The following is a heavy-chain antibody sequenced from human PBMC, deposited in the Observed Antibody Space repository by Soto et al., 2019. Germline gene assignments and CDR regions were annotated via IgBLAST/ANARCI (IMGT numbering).Heavy chain of an antibody. J-gene: IGHJ6*02. CDR3: AKDQTPYGSGSYYLALRYYYYGMDV. V-gene: IGHV3-23*01. D-gene: IGHD3-10*01. Sequence: GGSLRLSCAASGFTFSSYAMSWVRQAPGKGLEWVSAISGSGGSTYYADSVKGRFTISRDNSKNTLYLQMNSLRAEDTAVYYCAKDQTPYGSGSYYLALRYYYYGMDVWGQGTTVTVSS. CDR2: ISGSGGST. CDR1: GFTFSSYA.